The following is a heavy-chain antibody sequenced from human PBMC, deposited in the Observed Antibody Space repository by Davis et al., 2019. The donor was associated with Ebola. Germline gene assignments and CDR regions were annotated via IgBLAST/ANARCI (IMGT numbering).Heavy chain of an antibody. CDR3: ARDVEGRDGDSGSYYYYYMDV. J-gene: IGHJ6*03. Sequence: ASVTVSCKASGYTFSDYYIHWVRQAPGQGLEWMGWINPNSGGTNYAQKFQGRVTMTRDTSNSTAYMDLSRLRSDDQGVYYCARDVEGRDGDSGSYYYYYMDVWGKGTTVTVSS. CDR1: GYTFSDYY. V-gene: IGHV1-2*02. D-gene: IGHD5-24*01. CDR2: INPNSGGT.